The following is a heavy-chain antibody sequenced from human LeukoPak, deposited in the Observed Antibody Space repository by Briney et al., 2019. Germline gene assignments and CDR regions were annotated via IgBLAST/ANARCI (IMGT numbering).Heavy chain of an antibody. CDR3: ARDNDSRDPPHFDY. Sequence: ASVKVSCKASGYTFTRYYIHWVRQAPGQGLEWMGIINPSGGSTSYAQKFQDTVTMTRDISTSTVYMVLSSLRFEDTAVYYCARDNDSRDPPHFDYWGQGTLVTVSS. CDR1: GYTFTRYY. CDR2: INPSGGST. V-gene: IGHV1-46*01. D-gene: IGHD3-16*01. J-gene: IGHJ4*02.